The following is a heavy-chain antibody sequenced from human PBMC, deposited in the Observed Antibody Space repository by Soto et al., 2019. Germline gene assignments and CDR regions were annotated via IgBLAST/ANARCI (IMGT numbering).Heavy chain of an antibody. CDR2: ISGSGGST. CDR1: GFTVSSYA. D-gene: IGHD6-19*01. J-gene: IGHJ5*02. V-gene: IGHV3-23*01. CDR3: AKDSQQWLVPRFDP. Sequence: GGSLILSCAASGFTVSSYAMSWVRQAPGKGLEWVSAISGSGGSTYYADSVKGRFTISRDNSKNTLCLQMNSLRAEDTAVYYCAKDSQQWLVPRFDPWGQGTLVTVSS.